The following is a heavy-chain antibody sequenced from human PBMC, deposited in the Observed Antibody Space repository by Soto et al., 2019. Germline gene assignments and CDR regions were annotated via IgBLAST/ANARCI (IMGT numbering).Heavy chain of an antibody. V-gene: IGHV3-33*01. Sequence: QPGWSLRLSCAASGFTFSSYGMHWVRQAPGKGLEWVAVIWYDGSNKYYADSVKGRFTISRDNSKNTLYLQMNSLRAEDTAVYYCEGDRIAEAGKVPDYWGQGTLVTVS. CDR1: GFTFSSYG. CDR3: EGDRIAEAGKVPDY. CDR2: IWYDGSNK. J-gene: IGHJ4*02. D-gene: IGHD6-13*01.